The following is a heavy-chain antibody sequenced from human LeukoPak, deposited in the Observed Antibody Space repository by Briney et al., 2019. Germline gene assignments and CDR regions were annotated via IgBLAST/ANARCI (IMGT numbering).Heavy chain of an antibody. CDR2: INSDGSST. J-gene: IGHJ4*02. Sequence: GGSLRLSCAASGFTFSSYWMHWVRQAPGKGLVWVSRINSDGSSTSYADSAKGRFTISRDNAKNTLYLQMNSLRAEDTAVYYCARDPSTVFFDYWGQGTLVTVSS. D-gene: IGHD4-17*01. CDR1: GFTFSSYW. V-gene: IGHV3-74*01. CDR3: ARDPSTVFFDY.